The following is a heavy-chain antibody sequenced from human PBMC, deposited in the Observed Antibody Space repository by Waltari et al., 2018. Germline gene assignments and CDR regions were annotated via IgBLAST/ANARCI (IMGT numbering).Heavy chain of an antibody. Sequence: QVQLVQSGAEVKKPGSSVTVSCKASGGTLSSYAISWVRQAPGQGLEWMGGIIPIFGTANYAQKFQGRVTITADESTSTAYMELSSLRSEDTAVYYCARDHEYQSCCGAYFDYWGQGTLVTVSS. J-gene: IGHJ4*02. CDR1: GGTLSSYA. CDR3: ARDHEYQSCCGAYFDY. V-gene: IGHV1-69*01. D-gene: IGHD2-2*01. CDR2: IIPIFGTA.